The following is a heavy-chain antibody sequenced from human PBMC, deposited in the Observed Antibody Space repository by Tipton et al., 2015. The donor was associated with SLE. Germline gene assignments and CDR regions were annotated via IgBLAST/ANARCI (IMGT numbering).Heavy chain of an antibody. CDR2: ISHTGNA. CDR3: AREVNIVSDSDAFDL. J-gene: IGHJ3*01. CDR1: GGSMRSSTNYF. V-gene: IGHV4-31*03. Sequence: TLSLTCTVSGGSMRSSTNYFLSWVRQLPGQGLEWIGFISHTGNAYHNPSLRSRLSILIDNSKNEFYLRLNSVTAADTAVYYCAREVNIVSDSDAFDLWGQGTLVTVSS. D-gene: IGHD2/OR15-2a*01.